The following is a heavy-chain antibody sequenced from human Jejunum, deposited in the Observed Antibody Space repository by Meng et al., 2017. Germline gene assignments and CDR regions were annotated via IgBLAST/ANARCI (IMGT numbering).Heavy chain of an antibody. CDR3: ARSPYSGSALPFFDY. CDR1: ADSFNSPDYY. Sequence: VQLQQSGPGLVKPSQTLSLTCTVSADSFNSPDYYWSWIRQPPEKGLEWIGYIYYSGSTYYNPSLKSRVSISGDTSNKQFSLKLTSVTAADTAVYYCARSPYSGSALPFFDYWGQGSLVTVSS. J-gene: IGHJ4*02. V-gene: IGHV4-30-4*01. CDR2: IYYSGST. D-gene: IGHD1-26*01.